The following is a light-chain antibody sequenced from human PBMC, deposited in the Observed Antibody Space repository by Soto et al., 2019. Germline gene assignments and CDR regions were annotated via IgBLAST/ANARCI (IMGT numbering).Light chain of an antibody. CDR1: QTVRSD. CDR2: GAS. Sequence: EIVMTQSPATLSVSPGERATLSCRASQTVRSDFAWYQQTPGQAPRLLIYGASLRATGIPARFSGSGSGTEFTLTIRSLQSEDFALYYCQQYNDWPLTFGGGTRVEIK. J-gene: IGKJ4*01. CDR3: QQYNDWPLT. V-gene: IGKV3-15*01.